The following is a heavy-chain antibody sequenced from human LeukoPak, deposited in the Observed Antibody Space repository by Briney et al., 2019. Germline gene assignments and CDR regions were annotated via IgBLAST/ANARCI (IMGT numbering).Heavy chain of an antibody. J-gene: IGHJ4*02. CDR1: GYTLTSYD. CDR2: MNPDSGRT. CDR3: TRETSSRYFDY. V-gene: IGHV1-8*01. Sequence: ASVKVSCKASGYTLTSYDINWVRQATGQGLEWMGWMNPDSGRTGYAQNFQGRITITRNTSISTAYMELSSLRSEDTAVYYCTRETSSRYFDYWGQGTLVTVSS.